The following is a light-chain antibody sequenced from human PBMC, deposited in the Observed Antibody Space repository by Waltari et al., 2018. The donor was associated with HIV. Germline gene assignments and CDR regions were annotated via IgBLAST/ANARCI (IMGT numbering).Light chain of an antibody. Sequence: QSVLTQPPSASGTPGQRVTISCSGRSSNFGSNTVNWYRQLPGTAPKLLSYSTSPRPSGAPDRFSGPEPCTSASRAISGLQSEDHDDYYCAACEDILNGLWVFGGWTKLTVL. CDR2: STS. J-gene: IGLJ3*02. CDR3: AACEDILNGLWV. V-gene: IGLV1-44*01. CDR1: SSNFGSNT.